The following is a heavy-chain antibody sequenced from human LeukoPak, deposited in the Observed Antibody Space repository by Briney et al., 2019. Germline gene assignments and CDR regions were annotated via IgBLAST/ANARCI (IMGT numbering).Heavy chain of an antibody. J-gene: IGHJ3*02. D-gene: IGHD1-26*01. CDR1: GGTFSSYT. CDR3: ARDRYSGSHDAFDI. CDR2: IIPILGIG. V-gene: IGHV1-69*04. Sequence: ASVEVSCKASGGTFSSYTISWVRQAPGQGLEWMGRIIPILGIGNYAQKFQGRVTITADKSTSTAYMELSSLRSEDTAVYYCARDRYSGSHDAFDIWGQGTMVTVSS.